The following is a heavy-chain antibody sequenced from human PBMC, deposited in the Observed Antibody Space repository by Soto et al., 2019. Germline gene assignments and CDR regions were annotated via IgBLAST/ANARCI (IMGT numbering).Heavy chain of an antibody. J-gene: IGHJ4*02. CDR2: ISGDRAYI. D-gene: IGHD2-21*02. V-gene: IGHV3-48*02. CDR1: GFTFSAYS. Sequence: PGGSLRLSCVASGFTFSAYSMNWVRQAPGKGLEWLSYISGDRAYIYYASSVRGRFTISRDNAENSLYLQMDNLRDEDTALYYCARQVYTVVTPMDFWGQGTLVIVSS. CDR3: ARQVYTVVTPMDF.